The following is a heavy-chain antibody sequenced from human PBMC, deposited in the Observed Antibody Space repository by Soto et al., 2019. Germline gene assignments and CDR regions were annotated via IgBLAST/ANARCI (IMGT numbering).Heavy chain of an antibody. D-gene: IGHD2-21*01. CDR3: PHSSRGVNDS. Sequence: SGPTLVNPTQTLTLTCTFSGFSLSTSGVGVGWIRQPPGKALEWLALIYWDDDKRYSPSLKSRLTITKDTSKNQVVLTMTNMDLGDTPKYSWPHSSRGVNDSWGQGPLVPAS. CDR2: IYWDDDK. CDR1: GFSLSTSGVG. J-gene: IGHJ5*01. V-gene: IGHV2-5*02.